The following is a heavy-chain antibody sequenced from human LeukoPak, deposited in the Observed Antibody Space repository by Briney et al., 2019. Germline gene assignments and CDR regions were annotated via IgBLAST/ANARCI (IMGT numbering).Heavy chain of an antibody. J-gene: IGHJ6*03. CDR1: GGSISSNY. Sequence: SETLSLTCTVSGGSISSNYCCWIRQPPGTGLELIGFIYYSGSANYYPSLKSRVSISVDTSKNQLSLKLSSVTAADTAVYYCARDVAASYYYYMDVWGKGTTVTVSS. D-gene: IGHD6-25*01. CDR2: IYYSGSA. CDR3: ARDVAASYYYYMDV. V-gene: IGHV4-59*01.